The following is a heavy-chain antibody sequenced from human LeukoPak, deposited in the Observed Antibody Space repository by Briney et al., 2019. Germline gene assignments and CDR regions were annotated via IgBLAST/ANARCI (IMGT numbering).Heavy chain of an antibody. V-gene: IGHV4-34*01. J-gene: IGHJ1*01. CDR2: INHSGST. CDR3: ARPRIAAASTPRYFQH. D-gene: IGHD6-13*01. Sequence: SETLSLTCAVYGGSFSGYYWSWIRQPPGKGLEWIGEINHSGSTNYNPSLKSRVTISVDTSKNQFSLKLSSVTAADTAVYYCARPRIAAASTPRYFQHWGQGTLVTVSS. CDR1: GGSFSGYY.